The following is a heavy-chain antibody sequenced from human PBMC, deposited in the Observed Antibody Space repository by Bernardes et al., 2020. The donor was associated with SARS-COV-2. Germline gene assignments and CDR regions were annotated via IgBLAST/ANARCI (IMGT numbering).Heavy chain of an antibody. J-gene: IGHJ4*02. D-gene: IGHD6-25*01. CDR1: GYSITSGYY. V-gene: IGHV4-38-2*02. Sequence: SETLSLTCTVSGYSITSGYYWGWIRQPPGKGLKWIGSIYHSGSTSYNPSLKSRVTISVDTSKNQFSLGLSSVTATDTAVYYCARIAAYWGQGTLVTVSS. CDR2: IYHSGST. CDR3: ARIAAY.